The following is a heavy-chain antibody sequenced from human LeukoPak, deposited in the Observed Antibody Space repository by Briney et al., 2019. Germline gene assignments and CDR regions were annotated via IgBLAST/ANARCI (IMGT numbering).Heavy chain of an antibody. CDR3: ARGRGSWFDP. Sequence: ASVKVSCKASGYTFTSYDINWVRQATGQGLEWMGWMNPNSGHTAYAQKFQGRVTITRITSISTAFMELSSLRSEDTAVYYCARGRGSWFDPWGQGTLVTVSS. D-gene: IGHD3-16*01. V-gene: IGHV1-8*01. CDR2: MNPNSGHT. J-gene: IGHJ5*02. CDR1: GYTFTSYD.